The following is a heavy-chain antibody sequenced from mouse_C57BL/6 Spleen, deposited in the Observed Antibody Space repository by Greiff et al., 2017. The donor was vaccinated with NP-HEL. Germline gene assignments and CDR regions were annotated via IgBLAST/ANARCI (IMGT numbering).Heavy chain of an antibody. J-gene: IGHJ1*03. V-gene: IGHV1-82*01. CDR1: GYAFSSSW. CDR2: IYPGDGDT. D-gene: IGHD2-14*01. Sequence: VQLQQSGPELVKPGASVKISCKASGYAFSSSWLNWVKQRPGKGLEWIGRIYPGDGDTNYNGKFKGKATLTADKSSSTAYMQLSSLTSEDSAVYFCARSRGTRYFDVWGTGTTVTVSS. CDR3: ARSRGTRYFDV.